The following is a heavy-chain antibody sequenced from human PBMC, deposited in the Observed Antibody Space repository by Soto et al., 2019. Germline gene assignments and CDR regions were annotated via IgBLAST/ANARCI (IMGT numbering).Heavy chain of an antibody. CDR2: MNPNSGNT. Sequence: QVQLVQSGAEVKKPGASVKVSCKASGYTFTSYDINWVRQATGQGLEWMGWMNPNSGNTGYAQKFQGRVTMTRNTSISTDYMELSSLRSEDTAVYYCARGLHGDYATDYYYYYYMDVWGKGTTVTVSS. CDR1: GYTFTSYD. J-gene: IGHJ6*03. CDR3: ARGLHGDYATDYYYYYYMDV. V-gene: IGHV1-8*01. D-gene: IGHD4-17*01.